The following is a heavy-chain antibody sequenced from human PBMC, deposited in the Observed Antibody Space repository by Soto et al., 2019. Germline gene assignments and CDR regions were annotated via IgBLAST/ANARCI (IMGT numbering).Heavy chain of an antibody. J-gene: IGHJ4*02. Sequence: QLQLQESGPGLVKPSETLSLTCSVSGGPISSGSYSWSWMRQPPGKTLEWIGYIYHSGTTNYNPSRNSRRTTTVDTSQNQFSLRLNSVTHADTATYYRARGRGSDYIAYWGQGTLVTVSS. V-gene: IGHV4-61*01. CDR2: IYHSGTT. D-gene: IGHD1-26*01. CDR1: GGPISSGSYS. CDR3: ARGRGSDYIAY.